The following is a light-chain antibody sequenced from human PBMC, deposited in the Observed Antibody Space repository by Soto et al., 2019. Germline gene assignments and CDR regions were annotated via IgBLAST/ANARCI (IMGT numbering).Light chain of an antibody. CDR1: QGIGDD. CDR3: QQSYSTPSIT. Sequence: DIQMTQSPSSLSASVGDRVIITCRASQGIGDDLGWYQQKPGKAPKRLIYAASSLQTGVPSRISGSGSGTEFTLTISSLQPEDFATYYCQQSYSTPSITFGQGTRLEIK. CDR2: AAS. V-gene: IGKV1-17*01. J-gene: IGKJ5*01.